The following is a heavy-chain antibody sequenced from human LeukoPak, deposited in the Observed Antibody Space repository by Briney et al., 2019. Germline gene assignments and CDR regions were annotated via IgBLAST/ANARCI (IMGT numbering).Heavy chain of an antibody. Sequence: GRSLRLSCAASGFTFSSYSMHWVRQAPGKGLEWVAVISYDGSNKYCADSVKGRFTISRDNSKNTLYLQMNSLRAEDTAVYYCASGRGYRYCSGGSCYGMDVWGQGTTVTVS. V-gene: IGHV3-30-3*01. J-gene: IGHJ6*02. CDR2: ISYDGSNK. D-gene: IGHD2-15*01. CDR1: GFTFSSYS. CDR3: ASGRGYRYCSGGSCYGMDV.